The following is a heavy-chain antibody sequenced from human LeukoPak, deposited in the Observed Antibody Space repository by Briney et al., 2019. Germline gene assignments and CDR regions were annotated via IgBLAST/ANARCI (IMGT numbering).Heavy chain of an antibody. CDR3: ARSIRYPSAFDI. D-gene: IGHD2-15*01. V-gene: IGHV1-18*01. Sequence: ASVKVSCKASGYTFTSYGISWVRQAPGQGLEWMGWISAYNGNTNYAQKLQGRVTMTTDTSTSTAYMELSRPRSDDTAVYYCARSIRYPSAFDIWGQGTMVTVSS. CDR2: ISAYNGNT. J-gene: IGHJ3*02. CDR1: GYTFTSYG.